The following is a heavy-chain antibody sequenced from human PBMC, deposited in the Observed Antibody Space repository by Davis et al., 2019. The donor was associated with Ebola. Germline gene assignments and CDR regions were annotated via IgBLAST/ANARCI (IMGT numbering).Heavy chain of an antibody. D-gene: IGHD3-3*01. V-gene: IGHV4-59*08. Sequence: MPSETLSLTCTVSGASISGYYWSWIRQPPGKGLEWIAYIYYSGSTNYNPSLKSRVTISVDTSKNQFSLKLSSVTAADTAVYYCARGTRFLEWLFHDYWGQGTLVTVSS. CDR3: ARGTRFLEWLFHDY. CDR2: IYYSGST. CDR1: GASISGYY. J-gene: IGHJ4*02.